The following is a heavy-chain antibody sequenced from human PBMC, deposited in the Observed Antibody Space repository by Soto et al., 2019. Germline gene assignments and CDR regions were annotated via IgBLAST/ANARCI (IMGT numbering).Heavy chain of an antibody. J-gene: IGHJ3*02. D-gene: IGHD2-21*02. V-gene: IGHV3-23*01. Sequence: GGSLRLSCAASGFTFSNAWMNWVRQAPGKGLEWVSAISGSGGSTYYADSVKGRFTISRDNSKNTLYLQMNSLRAEDTAVYYCANDGVVTAIPNDAFDIWGQGTMVTVSS. CDR1: GFTFSNAW. CDR3: ANDGVVTAIPNDAFDI. CDR2: ISGSGGST.